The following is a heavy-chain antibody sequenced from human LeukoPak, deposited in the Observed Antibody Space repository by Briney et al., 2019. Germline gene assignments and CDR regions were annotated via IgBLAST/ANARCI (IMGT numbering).Heavy chain of an antibody. D-gene: IGHD3-10*01. Sequence: SGTLSLTCTVSGGSISSSNWWSWVRQPPGMGLEWIGEIYHGGSTNYNPSLKSRVTMSVDRSKNQFSLKLSSVTAADTAVYYCARGEERGSGTVHFDYWGQGTLITVSS. CDR3: ARGEERGSGTVHFDY. CDR1: GGSISSSNW. CDR2: IYHGGST. V-gene: IGHV4-4*02. J-gene: IGHJ4*02.